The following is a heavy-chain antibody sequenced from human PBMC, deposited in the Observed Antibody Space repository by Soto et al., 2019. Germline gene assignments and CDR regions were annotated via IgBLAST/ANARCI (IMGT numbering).Heavy chain of an antibody. CDR3: ARGPPDIVATSFDY. Sequence: PSETLSLTCTFSGGSISSGGYYLSWIRQHPGKGLEWIGYIYYSGSTYYNPSLKSRVTISVDTSKNQFSLKLSSVTAADTAVYYCARGPPDIVATSFDYWGQGTLVTVSS. D-gene: IGHD5-12*01. CDR1: GGSISSGGYY. CDR2: IYYSGST. J-gene: IGHJ4*02. V-gene: IGHV4-31*03.